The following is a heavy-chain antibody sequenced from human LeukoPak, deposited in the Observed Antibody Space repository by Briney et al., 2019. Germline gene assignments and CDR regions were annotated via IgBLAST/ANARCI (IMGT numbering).Heavy chain of an antibody. CDR2: ITGSGDVT. V-gene: IGHV3-23*01. CDR1: GFTLSEYA. D-gene: IGHD3-16*01. CDR3: VKDYRGSEVMFEY. J-gene: IGHJ4*02. Sequence: GGSLRLSCVASGFTLSEYAMSWVRQAPGKGLEWVSGITGSGDVTWYADSVRGRFTISRDNSKNTLYLQMNGLRAEDTAVYYCVKDYRGSEVMFEYWGPGTVVTVSS.